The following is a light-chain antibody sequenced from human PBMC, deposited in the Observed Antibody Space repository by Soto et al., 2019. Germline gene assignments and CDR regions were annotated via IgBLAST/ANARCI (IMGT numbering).Light chain of an antibody. Sequence: EIVLTQSPGTLSLSPGERATLSCRASQSVSSSYFAWYQQTPGQAPRLLIYGASSRATGIPGRFSGSGSGTDFTLTISRLEPEDFAVYYCQQYGSSPRTFGQGTKVEI. V-gene: IGKV3-20*01. CDR2: GAS. CDR3: QQYGSSPRT. J-gene: IGKJ1*01. CDR1: QSVSSSY.